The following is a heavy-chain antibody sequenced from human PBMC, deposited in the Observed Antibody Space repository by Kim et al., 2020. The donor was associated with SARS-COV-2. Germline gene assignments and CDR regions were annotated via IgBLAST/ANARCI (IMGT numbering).Heavy chain of an antibody. J-gene: IGHJ6*02. Sequence: YAQKLQGRVTMTTDTSTSTAYMELRSLRSDDTAVYYCARVYDGPTDGMDVWGQGTTVTVSS. V-gene: IGHV1-18*01. CDR3: ARVYDGPTDGMDV. D-gene: IGHD5-12*01.